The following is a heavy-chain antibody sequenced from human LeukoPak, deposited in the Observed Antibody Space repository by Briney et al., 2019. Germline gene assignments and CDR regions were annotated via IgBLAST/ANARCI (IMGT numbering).Heavy chain of an antibody. J-gene: IGHJ4*02. CDR3: AREEWLAFDY. Sequence: PSETLSLTCTVSGGSISSGGYYWSWIRQHPGKGLEWIGYIYYSGSTYYNPSLKSRVTISVDTSKNQFSLKLSSVTAADTAVYYCAREEWLAFDYWGQGTLVTVSS. CDR2: IYYSGST. D-gene: IGHD6-19*01. V-gene: IGHV4-31*03. CDR1: GGSISSGGYY.